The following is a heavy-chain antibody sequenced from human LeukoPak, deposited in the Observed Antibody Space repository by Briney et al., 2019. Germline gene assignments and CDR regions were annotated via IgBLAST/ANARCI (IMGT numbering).Heavy chain of an antibody. J-gene: IGHJ4*02. CDR2: ISAYNGNT. V-gene: IGHV1-18*01. Sequence: GASVKVSCKASGYTFTSYGISWVRQAPGQGLEWMGWISAYNGNTNYAQKLQGRVTMTTDTSTSTAYMELRSLRSDDTAVYYCAKDRPITSESLWSGSSHFDYWGQGTPVTVSS. CDR1: GYTFTSYG. CDR3: AKDRPITSESLWSGSSHFDY. D-gene: IGHD3-10*01.